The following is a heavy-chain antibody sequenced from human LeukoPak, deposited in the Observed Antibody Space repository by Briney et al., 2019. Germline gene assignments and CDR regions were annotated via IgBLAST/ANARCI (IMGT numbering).Heavy chain of an antibody. J-gene: IGHJ4*02. CDR1: GGSISSGGYY. V-gene: IGHV4-39*07. CDR3: ARPQWLGYYFDY. D-gene: IGHD6-19*01. CDR2: INHSGST. Sequence: SETLSLTCTVSGGSISSGGYYWSWIRQPPGKGLEWIGEINHSGSTNYNPSLKSRVTISVDTSKNQFSLKLSSVTAADTAVYYCARPQWLGYYFDYWGQGTLVTVSS.